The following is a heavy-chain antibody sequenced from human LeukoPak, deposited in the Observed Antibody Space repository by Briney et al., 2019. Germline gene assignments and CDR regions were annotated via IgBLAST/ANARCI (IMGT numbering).Heavy chain of an antibody. J-gene: IGHJ3*02. D-gene: IGHD3-10*01. V-gene: IGHV3-30*04. Sequence: GGSLRLSCAPSGFNFSTYPMHWVRQAPGKGLEWVALLSYDGSYQYYADSVKGRFTISRDNAKNSLYLQMNSLRAEDMALYYCAKSNQVGELLLGAFDIWGQGTMVTVSS. CDR1: GFNFSTYP. CDR2: LSYDGSYQ. CDR3: AKSNQVGELLLGAFDI.